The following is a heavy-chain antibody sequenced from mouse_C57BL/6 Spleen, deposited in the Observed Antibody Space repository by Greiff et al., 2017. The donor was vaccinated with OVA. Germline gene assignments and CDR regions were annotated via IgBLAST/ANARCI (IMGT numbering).Heavy chain of an antibody. Sequence: QVQLQQSGPELVKPGASVKISCKASGYAFSSSWMNWVKQRPGKGLEWIGRIYPGDGDTNYNGKFKGKATLTADKSSSTAYMQLSSLTSEDSAVYFCARGSADVLPGAMDYWGQGTSVTVSS. J-gene: IGHJ4*01. D-gene: IGHD1-1*01. CDR2: IYPGDGDT. CDR3: ARGSADVLPGAMDY. V-gene: IGHV1-82*01. CDR1: GYAFSSSW.